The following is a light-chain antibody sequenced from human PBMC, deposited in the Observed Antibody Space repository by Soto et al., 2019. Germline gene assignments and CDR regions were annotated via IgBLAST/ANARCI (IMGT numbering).Light chain of an antibody. CDR2: AAS. V-gene: IGKV1-6*01. CDR3: LQDYDYPYT. J-gene: IGKJ2*01. Sequence: AIQMTQSPSSLSSSVGDRVTITCRASQGIRDDLGWYQQKPGKAPKLLIYAASHLQSGVPSRFSGSGSGTDFTLIISSLQPEDFATYYCLQDYDYPYTFGQGNKLEIK. CDR1: QGIRDD.